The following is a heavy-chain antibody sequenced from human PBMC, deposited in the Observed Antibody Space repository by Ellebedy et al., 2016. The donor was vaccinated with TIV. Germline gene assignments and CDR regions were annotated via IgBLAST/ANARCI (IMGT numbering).Heavy chain of an antibody. D-gene: IGHD3-16*01. CDR3: ARNWGPL. CDR2: ISSSGNSI. J-gene: IGHJ4*02. CDR1: GFTFNYYG. Sequence: GESLKISCAASGFTFNYYGMNWVRQAPGKGLEWVSYISSSGNSIYYADSVKGRFTISRDNAKNSLYLQMNSLRAEDTAVYYCARNWGPLWGQGTLVTVSS. V-gene: IGHV3-48*04.